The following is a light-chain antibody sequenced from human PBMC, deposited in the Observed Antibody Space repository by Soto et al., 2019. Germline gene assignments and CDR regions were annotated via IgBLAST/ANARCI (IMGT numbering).Light chain of an antibody. Sequence: EIVLTQSPDTLSLSPGARATLSCRASQSVDSRHLAWYQQKRGQAPRLVIHAVSRRATGIPDRFSGSGSGTDFTLTISRLEPEDFADYYCQQYGNSPTYSFGQGTKLQIK. CDR3: QQYGNSPTYS. CDR1: QSVDSRH. V-gene: IGKV3-20*01. CDR2: AVS. J-gene: IGKJ2*03.